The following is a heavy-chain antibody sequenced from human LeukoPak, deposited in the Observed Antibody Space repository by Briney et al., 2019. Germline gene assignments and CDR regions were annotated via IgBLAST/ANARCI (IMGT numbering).Heavy chain of an antibody. D-gene: IGHD5-24*01. J-gene: IGHJ3*02. V-gene: IGHV1-2*06. CDR1: GYTFTGYY. CDR3: ARVGDGLNDGFDI. Sequence: ASVKVSCKAPGYTFTGYYMNWVRQAPGQGLEWMGRINPNTGGTNYAQNFQGSVTMIRDTSITTVYMELSRLRSDDTAVYYCARVGDGLNDGFDIWGQGTMVTVSS. CDR2: INPNTGGT.